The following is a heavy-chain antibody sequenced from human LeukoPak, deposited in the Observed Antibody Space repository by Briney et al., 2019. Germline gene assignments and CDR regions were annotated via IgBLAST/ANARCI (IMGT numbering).Heavy chain of an antibody. CDR1: GFTFSSYG. J-gene: IGHJ4*02. V-gene: IGHV3-33*03. CDR2: IWYDGSNK. D-gene: IGHD5-18*01. Sequence: GGSLRLSCAASGFTFSSYGMHWVRQAPGKGLEWVAVIWYDGSNKYYADSVKGRFTISRDNAKNSLYLQMNSLRAEDTALYYCAKGKRGYSYGTLDYWGQGTLVTVSS. CDR3: AKGKRGYSYGTLDY.